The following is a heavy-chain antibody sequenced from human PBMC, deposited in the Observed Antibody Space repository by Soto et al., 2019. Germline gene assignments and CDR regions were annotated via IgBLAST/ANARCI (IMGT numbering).Heavy chain of an antibody. Sequence: EVQLVESGGGLVKPGGSLRLSCTGSGFPFSADNINWVRQAPGKGLEWVSSITVGSSHIYQPNSMKGRFTISRDDAKNSVHLQIDSQRDEDTALYYCSRSPEVGVRGAYWGQGTLVTVSS. CDR3: SRSPEVGVRGAY. V-gene: IGHV3-21*01. CDR2: ITVGSSHI. CDR1: GFPFSADN. D-gene: IGHD3-16*01. J-gene: IGHJ4*02.